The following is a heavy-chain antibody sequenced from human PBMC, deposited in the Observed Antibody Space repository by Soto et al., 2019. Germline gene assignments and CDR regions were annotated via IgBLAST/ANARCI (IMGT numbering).Heavy chain of an antibody. D-gene: IGHD2-2*01. V-gene: IGHV1-18*01. CDR1: GYTFSNYG. J-gene: IGHJ6*02. Sequence: QVQLVQSGAEVKKPGASVKVSCKASGYTFSNYGFSWVRQAPRQRLEWMGWISAYNGNTNYAQKVQGRVTMTTDTSTGTAYMELRSLRSDDTAVYYCASSFTSSQWRYGMDVWGQGTTVTVSS. CDR2: ISAYNGNT. CDR3: ASSFTSSQWRYGMDV.